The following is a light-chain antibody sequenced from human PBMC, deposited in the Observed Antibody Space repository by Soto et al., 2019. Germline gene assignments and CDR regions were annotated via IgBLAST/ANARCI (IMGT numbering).Light chain of an antibody. V-gene: IGKV1-5*03. CDR3: QQYYTYPYT. CDR2: QAS. J-gene: IGKJ2*01. Sequence: DIQMTQSPSTLSSSVGDRVTITCRASHSISVWLAWYQQKPGKAPKLLIYQASTLESGGPSRFSGRGSGTDFTLTISSLQPDDFATYCCQQYYTYPYTFGQGTRLEMK. CDR1: HSISVW.